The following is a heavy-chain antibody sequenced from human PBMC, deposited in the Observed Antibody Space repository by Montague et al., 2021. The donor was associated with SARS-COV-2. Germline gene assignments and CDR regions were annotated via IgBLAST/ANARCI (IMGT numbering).Heavy chain of an antibody. D-gene: IGHD5-24*01. J-gene: IGHJ4*02. V-gene: IGHV2-5*02. CDR3: AHIRRVYYFDD. Sequence: PALVKPTQTLTLTCTFSGFSLSSSGVGVGWIRQPPGKAPEWPALIYWDDDTRYSPPLKSRLTVTKGTSKNQVVLTPTNMDTVDTATYFCAHIRRVYYFDDWGQGTLVTVSS. CDR1: GFSLSSSGVG. CDR2: IYWDDDT.